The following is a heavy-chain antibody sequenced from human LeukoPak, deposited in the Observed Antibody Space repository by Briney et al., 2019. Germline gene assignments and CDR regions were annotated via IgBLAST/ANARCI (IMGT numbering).Heavy chain of an antibody. CDR2: IDSRGTST. V-gene: IGHV3-74*01. J-gene: IGHJ3*02. CDR3: ARDPGTDGYNWAFDI. Sequence: GGSLRLSCAASGFTFSSYWMHWVRQAPGKGLVWVSHIDSRGTSTSYADSVKGRFTTSRDNAKNTLYLQMNSLRAEDSAVYYCARDPGTDGYNWAFDIWGKGTMVTVSS. D-gene: IGHD5-24*01. CDR1: GFTFSSYW.